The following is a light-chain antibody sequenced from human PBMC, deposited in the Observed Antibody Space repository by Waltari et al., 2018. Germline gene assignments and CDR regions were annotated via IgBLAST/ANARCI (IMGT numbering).Light chain of an antibody. CDR2: DVS. J-gene: IGLJ2*01. V-gene: IGLV2-14*03. CDR3: SSYTISNTRL. Sequence: QSALTQPASVSGSPGQSITISCTGTSSDVGTYNYVPWYQQHPGRAPQLMIYDVSNRPSGVSNRFSGSKSGNTASLTISGLQAEDEADYYCSSYTISNTRLFGGGNKLTVL. CDR1: SSDVGTYNY.